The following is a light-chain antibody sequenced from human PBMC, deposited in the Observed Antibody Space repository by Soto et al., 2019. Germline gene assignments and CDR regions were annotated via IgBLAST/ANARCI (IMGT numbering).Light chain of an antibody. V-gene: IGKV1-9*01. CDR3: QQLNSYLIT. CDR2: AAS. CDR1: QGISSY. J-gene: IGKJ5*01. Sequence: DVRLTQSPSFLSASVGDRATITCRASQGISSYLAWYQQKPWKAPKLLIYAASTLQSGVPSRFSGSGSGTEFTLTISSLQPEDFVTYYCQQLNSYLITFGQGTRPE.